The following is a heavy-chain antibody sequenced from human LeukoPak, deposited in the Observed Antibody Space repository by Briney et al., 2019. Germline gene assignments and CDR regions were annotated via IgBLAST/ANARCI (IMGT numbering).Heavy chain of an antibody. Sequence: GESLKISCKGSGYSFTSYWIGWVRQMPGKGLEWMGIIFPGDSDTRYSPSFQGQVTISVDKSISTAYLQWSSLKASDTAMYYCARLVVRGVIMYYFDYWGQGTLVTVSS. CDR1: GYSFTSYW. CDR3: ARLVVRGVIMYYFDY. D-gene: IGHD3-10*02. CDR2: IFPGDSDT. V-gene: IGHV5-51*01. J-gene: IGHJ4*02.